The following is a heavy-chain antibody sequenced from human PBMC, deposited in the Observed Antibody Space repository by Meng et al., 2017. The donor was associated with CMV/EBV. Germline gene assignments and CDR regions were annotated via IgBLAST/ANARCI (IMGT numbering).Heavy chain of an antibody. J-gene: IGHJ4*02. CDR3: ARGPGYCSSTSCYTNGYYFDY. D-gene: IGHD2-2*02. Sequence: GGSLRLSCAASGFTFSSYWMSWVRQAPGKGLEWVANIKQDGSEKYYVDSVKGRFTISRDNAKNSLYLQMNSLRAEDTAVYYCARGPGYCSSTSCYTNGYYFDYWGQGTLVTVS. CDR1: GFTFSSYW. CDR2: IKQDGSEK. V-gene: IGHV3-7*01.